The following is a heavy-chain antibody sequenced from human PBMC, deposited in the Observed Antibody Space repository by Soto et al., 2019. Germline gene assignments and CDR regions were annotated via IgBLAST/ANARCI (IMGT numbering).Heavy chain of an antibody. Sequence: QVQLVQSGAEAKKPGASVKVSCKASGYTFIAYHIHWLRQAPGQGLEWMVWINANRGNTNYAQEFQDSVTLTRDMSISTAYMELSRLTSDDTSMYYCEKDHASGWYEDFDYWGQGTQVTVS. J-gene: IGHJ4*02. CDR1: GYTFIAYH. V-gene: IGHV1-2*02. CDR2: INANRGNT. D-gene: IGHD6-19*01. CDR3: EKDHASGWYEDFDY.